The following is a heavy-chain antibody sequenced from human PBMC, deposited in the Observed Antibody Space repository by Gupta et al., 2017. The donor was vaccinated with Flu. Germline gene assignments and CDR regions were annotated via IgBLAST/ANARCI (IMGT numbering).Heavy chain of an antibody. CDR1: GYTFSSYD. J-gene: IGHJ6*02. D-gene: IGHD4-23*01. V-gene: IGHV1-8*01. Sequence: QVQLVQSGAEVKKPGASVKVFCKASGYTFSSYDMNWGRQATGQGLEWMGWMNPNSGNTGYVHKFQGRVTMPRNTSISTAYMELSSLTADDTAVYYCARIRPGDKCGMDVWGQGTTVTVSS. CDR3: ARIRPGDKCGMDV. CDR2: MNPNSGNT.